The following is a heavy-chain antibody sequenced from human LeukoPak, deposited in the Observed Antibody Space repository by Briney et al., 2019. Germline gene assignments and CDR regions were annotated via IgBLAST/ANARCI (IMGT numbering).Heavy chain of an antibody. Sequence: GGSLRLSCAASGFTFSSYGMHWVRQAPGKGLEWVAFIRYDGSNKCYVDSVKGRFTISRDNSKNTLYLQMNSLRAEDTAVYCATGSSSGWYGRLDYWGQGTLVTVSS. CDR1: GFTFSSYG. CDR2: IRYDGSNK. J-gene: IGHJ4*02. V-gene: IGHV3-30*02. CDR3: ATGSSSGWYGRLDY. D-gene: IGHD6-19*01.